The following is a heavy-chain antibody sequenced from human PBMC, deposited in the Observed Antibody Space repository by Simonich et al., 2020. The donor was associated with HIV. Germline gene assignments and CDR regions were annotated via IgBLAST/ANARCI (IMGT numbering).Heavy chain of an antibody. V-gene: IGHV1-8*03. Sequence: QVQLVQSGAEVKKPGASVKVSCKASGYTFTSYDINWVRQATGQGREWMGWMNPNSGNTGYAQKFQGRVTITRNTSISTAYMELSSLRSEDTAVYYCARVSYYGSGRYDRYYYMDVWGKGTTVTVSS. CDR3: ARVSYYGSGRYDRYYYMDV. CDR1: GYTFTSYD. CDR2: MNPNSGNT. D-gene: IGHD3-10*01. J-gene: IGHJ6*03.